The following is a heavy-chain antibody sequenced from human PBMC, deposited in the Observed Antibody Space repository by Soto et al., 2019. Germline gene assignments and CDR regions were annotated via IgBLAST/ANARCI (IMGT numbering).Heavy chain of an antibody. J-gene: IGHJ4*02. V-gene: IGHV1-18*01. CDR1: GYTFTSYG. Sequence: QVQLVQSGAEVKKPGASVKVSCKASGYTFTSYGISWVRQAPGQGLEWMGWISAYNGNTNYAQKLQGRVTMTTDTSTIPASLELRSLRSDDTAVYSCARGELLWFGDPQGADYWGQGTLVTVSS. D-gene: IGHD3-10*01. CDR3: ARGELLWFGDPQGADY. CDR2: ISAYNGNT.